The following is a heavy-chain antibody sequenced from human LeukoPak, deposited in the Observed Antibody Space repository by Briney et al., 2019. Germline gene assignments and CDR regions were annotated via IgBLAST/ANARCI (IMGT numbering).Heavy chain of an antibody. V-gene: IGHV1-2*02. CDR2: INPNSGGT. J-gene: IGHJ5*02. Sequence: ASVKVSCKTSGYSFTDYYMHWVRQDPGQGLEWMGWINPNSGGTSSAQKFQGRVTMTRDTSITTVYMEVSWLTSDDTAIYYCARADRLDGGPYLIGPWGQGTLATVSS. D-gene: IGHD2-21*01. CDR1: GYSFTDYY. CDR3: ARADRLDGGPYLIGP.